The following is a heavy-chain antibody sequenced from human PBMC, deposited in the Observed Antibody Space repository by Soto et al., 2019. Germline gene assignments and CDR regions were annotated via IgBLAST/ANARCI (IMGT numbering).Heavy chain of an antibody. Sequence: SETLSLTCTVSCGSISSCDYYWSWIRQPPGKGLEWIGYIYYSGSTYYNPSLKSRVTISVDTSKNQFSLKLSSVTAADTAVYYCARVALDIVVVVAATVDAFDIWGQGTMVTVS. D-gene: IGHD2-15*01. CDR3: ARVALDIVVVVAATVDAFDI. J-gene: IGHJ3*02. V-gene: IGHV4-30-4*01. CDR1: CGSISSCDYY. CDR2: IYYSGST.